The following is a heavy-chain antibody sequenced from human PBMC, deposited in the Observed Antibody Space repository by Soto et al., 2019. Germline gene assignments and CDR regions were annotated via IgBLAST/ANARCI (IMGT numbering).Heavy chain of an antibody. CDR3: ARWGNLYHWNSENFDL. D-gene: IGHD1-7*01. J-gene: IGHJ4*02. Sequence: QIQLVQSGAEVKEPGASVKVSCKASGYSFSSLGISWVRQAPGQGLEWMGWISAYTGNTDYGQKFLGILTMTTDTSTRTAYMELRSLRSDDTAVYYCARWGNLYHWNSENFDLWGQGTLVTVSS. CDR1: GYSFSSLG. CDR2: ISAYTGNT. V-gene: IGHV1-18*04.